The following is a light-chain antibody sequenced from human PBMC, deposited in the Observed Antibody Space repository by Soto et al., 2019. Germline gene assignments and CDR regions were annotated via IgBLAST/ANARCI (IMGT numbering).Light chain of an antibody. J-gene: IGLJ3*02. CDR1: SSNIGADYD. CDR3: AAWDDSLNGPV. Sequence: QSVLTQPPSVSGAPGQRVTISCTGSSSNIGADYDVHWYQQFPETAPRLLIYSTNQRPSGVPDRFSGSKSGTSASLAISGLQSEDEADYYCAAWDDSLNGPVFGGGTKVTVL. CDR2: STN. V-gene: IGLV1-44*01.